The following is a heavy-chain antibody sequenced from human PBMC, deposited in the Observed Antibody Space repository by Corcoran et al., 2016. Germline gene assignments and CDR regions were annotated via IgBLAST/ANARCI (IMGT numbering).Heavy chain of an antibody. D-gene: IGHD2-2*01. Sequence: QVQLVQSGAEVKKPGASVKVSCKASGYTFTSYYMHWVRQAPGQGLEWMGIINPSGGSTSYAQKFQGRVTMTRDTSTSTVYMELSSLRSEDTAVDYCASYSPLEVYCSSTSGHDYYYGMDVWGQGTTVTVSS. J-gene: IGHJ6*02. CDR2: INPSGGST. CDR1: GYTFTSYY. V-gene: IGHV1-46*01. CDR3: ASYSPLEVYCSSTSGHDYYYGMDV.